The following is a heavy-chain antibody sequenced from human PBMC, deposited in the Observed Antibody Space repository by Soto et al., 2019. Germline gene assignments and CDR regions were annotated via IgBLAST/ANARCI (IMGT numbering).Heavy chain of an antibody. CDR3: VRDKGYCSSASCYFPFDF. D-gene: IGHD2-2*01. CDR1: GYTFVGYV. V-gene: IGHV1-18*01. J-gene: IGHJ4*02. CDR2: INTYNGNT. Sequence: ASVKVSCKASGYTFVGYVINWVRQAPGQGLEWMGWINTYNGNTNYAQNLQGRVTMTADTSTSTAYMELRSLRSDDTAVYYCVRDKGYCSSASCYFPFDFWGQGTLVTVSS.